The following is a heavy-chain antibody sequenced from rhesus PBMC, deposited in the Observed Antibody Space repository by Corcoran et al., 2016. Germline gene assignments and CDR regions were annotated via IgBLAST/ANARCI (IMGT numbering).Heavy chain of an antibody. Sequence: QVQLQESGPGLVKPSETLSLTCAVSGGSISSSNWWSWIRQPPGKGLEWIGNIGGSSGSTYYNPSLKSRVTISKDTSKNQFSLKLSSVTAADTAVYYCAKDAGYYALDSWGHGVVVTVSS. CDR3: AKDAGYYALDS. J-gene: IGHJ6*01. CDR1: GGSISSSNW. CDR2: IGGSSGST. V-gene: IGHV4S19*01. D-gene: IGHD1-1*01.